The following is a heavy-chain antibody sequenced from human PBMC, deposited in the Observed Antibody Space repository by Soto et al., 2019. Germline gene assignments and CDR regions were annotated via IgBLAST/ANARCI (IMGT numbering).Heavy chain of an antibody. Sequence: ASVKVSCKVSGYTLTELSMHWVRQAPGKGLEWMGWMNPNSGNTGYAQKFQGRVTMTRDTSTSTVYMELSSLRSEDTAVYYCARTTMTFYYFDFWGQGTLVTSPQ. D-gene: IGHD4-17*01. J-gene: IGHJ4*02. CDR2: MNPNSGNT. CDR1: GYTLTELS. V-gene: IGHV1-8*01. CDR3: ARTTMTFYYFDF.